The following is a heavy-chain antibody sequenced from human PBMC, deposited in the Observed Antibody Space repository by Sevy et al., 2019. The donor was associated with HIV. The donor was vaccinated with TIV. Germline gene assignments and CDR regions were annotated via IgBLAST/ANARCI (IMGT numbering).Heavy chain of an antibody. CDR2: ISGSGGIT. CDR1: GFPFSSYA. Sequence: GGSLRLSCAASGFPFSSYAMSWVRQAPGKGLEWVSAISGSGGITYYADSVKGRVNISRDNSKNTLYLQMNSLKAEDTAVYYCAKEAMGNVLRFVEWLDNWFDPWGQGTLVTVSS. D-gene: IGHD3-3*01. V-gene: IGHV3-23*01. CDR3: AKEAMGNVLRFVEWLDNWFDP. J-gene: IGHJ5*02.